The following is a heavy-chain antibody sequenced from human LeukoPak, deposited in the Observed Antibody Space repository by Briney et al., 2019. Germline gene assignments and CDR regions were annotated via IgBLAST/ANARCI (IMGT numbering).Heavy chain of an antibody. J-gene: IGHJ4*02. CDR1: GFTFNTFG. V-gene: IGHV3-33*06. Sequence: PGGSLRLSCAASGFTFNTFGMHWVRRAPGQGLEWVAAIWFDGSVKHYSDAVKGRFTISRDNSLNTLYLQMNSLRVEDTAIYYCAKDTAVQFLEPAFWGQGTLVTVSS. D-gene: IGHD3-3*01. CDR2: IWFDGSVK. CDR3: AKDTAVQFLEPAF.